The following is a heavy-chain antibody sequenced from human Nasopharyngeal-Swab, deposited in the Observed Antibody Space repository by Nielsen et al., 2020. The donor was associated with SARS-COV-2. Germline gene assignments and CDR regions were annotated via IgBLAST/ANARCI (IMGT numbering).Heavy chain of an antibody. J-gene: IGHJ4*02. Sequence: LSLTCAASGFTFSSYAMSWVRQAPGKGLEWVSAISGSGGSTYYADSVKGRFTISRDNSKNTLYLQMNSLRAEDTAVYYCAKALNYYDSSGYSLGHWGQGTLVTVSS. CDR3: AKALNYYDSSGYSLGH. V-gene: IGHV3-23*01. CDR2: ISGSGGST. D-gene: IGHD3-22*01. CDR1: GFTFSSYA.